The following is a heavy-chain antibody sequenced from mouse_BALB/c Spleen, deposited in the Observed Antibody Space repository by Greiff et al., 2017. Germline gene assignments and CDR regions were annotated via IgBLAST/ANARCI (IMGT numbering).Heavy chain of an antibody. CDR1: GFTFSSYG. V-gene: IGHV5-6*01. D-gene: IGHD1-1*01. Sequence: EVQLVESGGDLVKPGGSLKLSCAASGFTFSSYGMSWVRQTPDKRLEWVATISSGGSYTYYPDSVKGRFTISRDNAKNTLYLQMSSLKSEDTAMYYCARQPYYGSSYFDYWGQGTTLTVSS. J-gene: IGHJ2*01. CDR3: ARQPYYGSSYFDY. CDR2: ISSGGSYT.